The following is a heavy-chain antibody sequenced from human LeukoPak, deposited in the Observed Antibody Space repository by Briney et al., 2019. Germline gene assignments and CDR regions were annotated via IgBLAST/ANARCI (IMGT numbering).Heavy chain of an antibody. CDR2: INPSGGST. D-gene: IGHD6-13*01. CDR3: ARDQIARHNGYSSSWSL. Sequence: ASVNVSCKASGYTFTSYYMHWVRQAPGQGLEWMGIINPSGGSTSYAQKFQGRVTMTRDTSTSTVYMELSSLRSEDTAVYYCARDQIARHNGYSSSWSLWGQGTLVTVSS. V-gene: IGHV1-46*01. CDR1: GYTFTSYY. J-gene: IGHJ4*02.